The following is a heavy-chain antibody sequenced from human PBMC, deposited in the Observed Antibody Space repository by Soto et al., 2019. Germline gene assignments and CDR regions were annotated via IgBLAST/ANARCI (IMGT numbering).Heavy chain of an antibody. CDR1: GGSFSGYY. J-gene: IGHJ6*02. CDR3: ARGRRPSYDFSSGSTACYYYGMDV. CDR2: IKHSGST. D-gene: IGHD3-3*01. Sequence: PSETLSLTCAVYGGSFSGYYWSWIRQPPGKGLGWIGEIKHSGSTNYNPSLKSRGTISVDRSKNQVSRKLSSGTAADTAVYYCARGRRPSYDFSSGSTACYYYGMDVWGQGNTVTVSS. V-gene: IGHV4-34*01.